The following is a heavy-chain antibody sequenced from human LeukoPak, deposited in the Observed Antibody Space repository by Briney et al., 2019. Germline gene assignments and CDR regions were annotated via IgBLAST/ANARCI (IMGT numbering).Heavy chain of an antibody. Sequence: GGSLRLSCAASGFSFSSHWMSWFRQAPGKGLEWVANIKQDESEKYYVDSVKGRFTISRDNAKNSLYLQMNSLRAEDTAVYYCARGSYYFDYWGQGTLVTVSS. CDR1: GFSFSSHW. CDR3: ARGSYYFDY. J-gene: IGHJ4*02. V-gene: IGHV3-7*01. D-gene: IGHD2-15*01. CDR2: IKQDESEK.